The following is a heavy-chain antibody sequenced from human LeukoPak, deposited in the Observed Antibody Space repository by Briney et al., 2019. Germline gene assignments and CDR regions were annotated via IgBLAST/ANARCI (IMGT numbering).Heavy chain of an antibody. Sequence: PGGSLRPSCAAFGFTFSRYWMHWVRQTPGKGLVWVSRIYSDGNTTSYADSVKGRVTISRDNAKNTLYLQMNSLRAEDTAVYYCARDPSYSDGYFDFWGQGTLVTVSS. D-gene: IGHD5-18*01. CDR1: GFTFSRYW. CDR3: ARDPSYSDGYFDF. CDR2: IYSDGNTT. V-gene: IGHV3-74*01. J-gene: IGHJ4*02.